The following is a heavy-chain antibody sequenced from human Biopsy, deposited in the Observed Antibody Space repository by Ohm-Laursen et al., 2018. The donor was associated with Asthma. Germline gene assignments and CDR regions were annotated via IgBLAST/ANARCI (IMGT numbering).Heavy chain of an antibody. Sequence: SLRLSCAASGFTVSTNGMSWVRQPPGKGLECVSVIYSGGGTYYADSVQGRVTISRDNSKNTLSLQMNSLRAEDTAVYYCARAYGGSFFSGSFDIWGQGTMVTVSS. J-gene: IGHJ3*02. V-gene: IGHV3-53*01. CDR3: ARAYGGSFFSGSFDI. D-gene: IGHD4-23*01. CDR1: GFTVSTNG. CDR2: IYSGGGT.